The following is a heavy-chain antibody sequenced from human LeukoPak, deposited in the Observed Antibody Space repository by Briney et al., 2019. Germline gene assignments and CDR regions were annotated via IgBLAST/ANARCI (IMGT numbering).Heavy chain of an antibody. CDR1: GGSFSGYY. V-gene: IGHV4-34*01. CDR3: ARRGNPTPFDY. D-gene: IGHD2-15*01. J-gene: IGHJ4*02. Sequence: TSETLSLTCAVYGGSFSGYYWSWIRQPPGKGLEWIGEINHSGSTNYNPSLKSRVTISVDTSKNQFSLKLSSVTAADTAVYYCARRGNPTPFDYWGQGTLVTVSS. CDR2: INHSGST.